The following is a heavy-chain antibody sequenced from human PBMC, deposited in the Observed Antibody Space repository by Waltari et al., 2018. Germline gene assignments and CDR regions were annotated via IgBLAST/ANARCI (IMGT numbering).Heavy chain of an antibody. J-gene: IGHJ4*02. Sequence: QVQLVQSGAEVKKPGASVKVSCKASGYTFTSYYMHWVRQAPGQGLEWMGIINPSGGSTSYAQKFQGRVTMTRDTSTSTVYMELSSLRSEDTAVYYCARDELYCSGGSCYWVYYFDYWGQGTLVTVSS. CDR2: INPSGGST. D-gene: IGHD2-15*01. CDR1: GYTFTSYY. CDR3: ARDELYCSGGSCYWVYYFDY. V-gene: IGHV1-46*01.